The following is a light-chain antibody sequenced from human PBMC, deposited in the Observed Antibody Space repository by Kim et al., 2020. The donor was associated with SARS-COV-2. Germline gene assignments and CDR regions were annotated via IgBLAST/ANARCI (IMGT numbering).Light chain of an antibody. V-gene: IGKV3-15*01. CDR3: QQYNNWRET. CDR2: GAS. J-gene: IGKJ1*01. CDR1: QSVSSN. Sequence: VSPGEGATLSCRASQSVSSNLAWYQQKPGQAPMLLIYGASTRATGIPARFSASGSGTEFTLTISSLQSEDFAVYYCQQYNNWRETFGQGTKVDIK.